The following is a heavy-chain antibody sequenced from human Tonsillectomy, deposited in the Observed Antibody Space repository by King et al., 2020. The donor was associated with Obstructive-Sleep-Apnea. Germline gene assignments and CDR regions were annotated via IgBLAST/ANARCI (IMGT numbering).Heavy chain of an antibody. D-gene: IGHD3-3*01. J-gene: IGHJ4*02. CDR1: GGSISSSSYY. V-gene: IGHV4-39*07. CDR2: IYYSGST. Sequence: LQLQESGPGLVKPSETLFLTCSVSGGSISSSSYYWGWIRQSPGKGLEWIGNIYYSGSTYYNPSLESRVTISVDTSKSHFSLRLISVTAADTAVYFCARRYSFWHWDYWGQGTLVTVSS. CDR3: ARRYSFWHWDY.